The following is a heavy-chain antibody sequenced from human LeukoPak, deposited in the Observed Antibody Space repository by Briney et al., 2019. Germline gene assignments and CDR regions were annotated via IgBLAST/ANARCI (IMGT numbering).Heavy chain of an antibody. CDR2: INHSGST. D-gene: IGHD6-19*01. CDR3: ARGLGGSSGWYANY. J-gene: IGHJ4*02. V-gene: IGHV4-34*01. Sequence: SETLSLTCAVYGGSFSGYYWSWIRQPPGKGLEGIGEINHSGSTNYNPSLKSRVTISVDTSKNQFSLKLSSVTAADTAVYYCARGLGGSSGWYANYWGQGTLVTVSS. CDR1: GGSFSGYY.